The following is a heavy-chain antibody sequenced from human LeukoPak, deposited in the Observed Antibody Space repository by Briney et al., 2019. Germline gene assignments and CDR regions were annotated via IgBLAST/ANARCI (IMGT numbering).Heavy chain of an antibody. CDR2: ISPYNGNT. V-gene: IGHV1-18*01. D-gene: IGHD3-22*01. J-gene: IGHJ4*02. CDR3: ARGSPPRVYYDRSGYYSYYFDY. CDR1: GYKFTNYG. Sequence: WASVKVTCKASGYKFTNYGISWVRQAPGQGLEWMGWISPYNGNTIYAQKLQGRVTMTTDTSTSTAYMELRSLRSDDTAVYYCARGSPPRVYYDRSGYYSYYFDYWGQGTLVTVSS.